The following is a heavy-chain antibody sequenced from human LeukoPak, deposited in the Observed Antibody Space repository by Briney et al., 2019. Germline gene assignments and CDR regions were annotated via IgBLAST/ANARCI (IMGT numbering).Heavy chain of an antibody. V-gene: IGHV3-23*01. CDR3: AKEPYCSGGSCYSGPFDY. J-gene: IGHJ4*02. D-gene: IGHD2-15*01. CDR2: ISGSGDST. CDR1: GFTFSSYA. Sequence: GGSLRLSCAASGFTFSSYAMSWVRQAPGKGLEWVSVISGSGDSTYYADSVKGRFTISRDNSKNMLYLQMNSLRAEDTALYYCAKEPYCSGGSCYSGPFDYWGQGTLVTVSS.